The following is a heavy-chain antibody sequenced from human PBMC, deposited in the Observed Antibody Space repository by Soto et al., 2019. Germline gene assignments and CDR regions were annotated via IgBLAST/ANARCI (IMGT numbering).Heavy chain of an antibody. D-gene: IGHD3-10*01. CDR2: INPSGGST. CDR1: GYTFTSYY. V-gene: IGHV1-46*01. J-gene: IGHJ6*02. Sequence: QVQLVQSGAEVKKPGASVKVSCKASGYTFTSYYMHWVRQAPGQGLEWMGIINPSGGSTTYAQKCQGRATMTRDTSTSTVYRELSSLRSEDTAVYYCARDSRALLWFGELYPYGMDVWGQGPTVTVSS. CDR3: ARDSRALLWFGELYPYGMDV.